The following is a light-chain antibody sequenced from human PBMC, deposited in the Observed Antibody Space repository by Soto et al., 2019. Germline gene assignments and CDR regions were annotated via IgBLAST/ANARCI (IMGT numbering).Light chain of an antibody. CDR2: EAS. V-gene: IGLV2-18*01. J-gene: IGLJ1*01. CDR1: STDFVSYNR. CDR3: SLYTSENTYV. Sequence: QSALTQPPSVSGSPGQSVTISCTGTSTDFVSYNRVSWYQQPPGTAPKLIIYEASNRPSGVPDRFSGSKSGNKASLTISVLQAADEEDYYCSLYTSENTYVFGTGTKRTVL.